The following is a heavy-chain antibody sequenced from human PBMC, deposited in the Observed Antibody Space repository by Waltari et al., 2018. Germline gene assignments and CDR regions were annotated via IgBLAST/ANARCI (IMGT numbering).Heavy chain of an antibody. Sequence: EEKLLESGGGLLQPGDSLRLSCAASGFRFSNYWMNWVRQAPGKGLVWVVGISNDESSLTYADAGKGRFTISRDNSKNTLYLQMNSLRAEDTAVYYCASGRVTVYFQHWGQGTLVTVSS. CDR2: ISNDESSL. V-gene: IGHV3-74*03. J-gene: IGHJ1*01. D-gene: IGHD4-17*01. CDR3: ASGRVTVYFQH. CDR1: GFRFSNYW.